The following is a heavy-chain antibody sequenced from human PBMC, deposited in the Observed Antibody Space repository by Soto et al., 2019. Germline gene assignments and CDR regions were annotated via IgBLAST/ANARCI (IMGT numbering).Heavy chain of an antibody. Sequence: GGSLRLSCAASGFTFSSYSMNWVRLAPGKGLEWVSYISISSSTIYYADSVKGRFTISRDNAKNSLYLQMNSLRDEDTAVYYFARDRQSRDDGFDLFGQGPMVTGSS. J-gene: IGHJ3*01. CDR3: ARDRQSRDDGFDL. CDR1: GFTFSSYS. CDR2: ISISSSTI. D-gene: IGHD6-19*01. V-gene: IGHV3-48*02.